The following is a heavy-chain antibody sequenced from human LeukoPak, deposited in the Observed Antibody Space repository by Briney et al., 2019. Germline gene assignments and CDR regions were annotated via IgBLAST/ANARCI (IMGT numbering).Heavy chain of an antibody. Sequence: VGSLRLSCAASGFTFGSYAMHWVRQAPGKGLEWGAFTRDDVTIKYYSDSVKGRFTISRDNSKNTLYLQMSSLRLEDTAVYYCAKDLELTMIRGVCEYWGQGTLVTVSS. V-gene: IGHV3-30*02. CDR2: TRDDVTIK. CDR1: GFTFGSYA. CDR3: AKDLELTMIRGVCEY. J-gene: IGHJ4*02. D-gene: IGHD3-10*01.